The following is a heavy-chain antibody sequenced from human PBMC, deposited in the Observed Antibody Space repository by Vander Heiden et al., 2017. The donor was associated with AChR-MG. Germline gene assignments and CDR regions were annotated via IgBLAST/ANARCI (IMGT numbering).Heavy chain of an antibody. CDR2: ISGSGGST. CDR1: GFTFSSFA. D-gene: IGHD5-18*01. J-gene: IGHJ4*02. Sequence: EVQLLESGGGLVQPGGSLRLSCAASGFTFSSFAMRWVRQAPGKGLEWVSAISGSGGSTYYADSVKGRFTISRDNSKNTLYLQMNSLRAEDTAVYYCAKGPRIQLWLYADYWGQGTLVTVSS. CDR3: AKGPRIQLWLYADY. V-gene: IGHV3-23*01.